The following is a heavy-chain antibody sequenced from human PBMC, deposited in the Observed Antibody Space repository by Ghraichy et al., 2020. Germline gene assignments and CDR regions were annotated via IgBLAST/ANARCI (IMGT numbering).Heavy chain of an antibody. Sequence: SETLSLTCTVSGGSISSNSYYWGWIRQPPGEGLEWIGTIYYSGSTFYNPSLKGRVTISVDTSKNEFSLKLSSVTAADTAVYYCAGHRTPRSYYYGMDVWGQGTTVTVS. V-gene: IGHV4-39*01. J-gene: IGHJ6*02. CDR3: AGHRTPRSYYYGMDV. CDR1: GGSISSNSYY. CDR2: IYYSGST. D-gene: IGHD1-14*01.